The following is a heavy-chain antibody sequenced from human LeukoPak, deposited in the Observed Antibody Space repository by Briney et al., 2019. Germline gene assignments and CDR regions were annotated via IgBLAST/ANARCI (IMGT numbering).Heavy chain of an antibody. CDR3: ARASGGGSLSFDY. CDR2: IYTGDTK. CDR1: GFTVSSNY. Sequence: GGSLRLSCAASGFTVSSNYMTWVRQAPGKGLEWISVIYTGDTKHYADSVEGRFTVSGDDSKNTVSLFMSSPSAEDTAVYYCARASGGGSLSFDYWGQGTLVVVSS. J-gene: IGHJ4*02. V-gene: IGHV3-66*01. D-gene: IGHD1-26*01.